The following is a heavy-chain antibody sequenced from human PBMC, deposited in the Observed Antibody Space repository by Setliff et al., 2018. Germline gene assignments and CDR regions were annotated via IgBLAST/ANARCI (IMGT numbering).Heavy chain of an antibody. D-gene: IGHD4-4*01. V-gene: IGHV1-24*01. Sequence: ASVKVSCKVSGYTLTKLPMHWVRQATGKGLEWMGGFDFEDGETIYAHKFQGRVAMTEDTSTDTAYMELSSLRSEDTAMYYCARDSNYEGAYDPWGQGTLVTVSS. CDR1: GYTLTKLP. CDR2: FDFEDGET. J-gene: IGHJ5*02. CDR3: ARDSNYEGAYDP.